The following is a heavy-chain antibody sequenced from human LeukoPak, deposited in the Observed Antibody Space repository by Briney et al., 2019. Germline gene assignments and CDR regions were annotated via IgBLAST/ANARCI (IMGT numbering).Heavy chain of an antibody. D-gene: IGHD5-18*01. Sequence: SQTLSLTCAISGDSFSSNSATWNWLRQSPSRGLGWLGRTYYRSKWYNDYALSVKSRITINPDTSKNQFSLHLNSVTPEDTAVYYCARDLAGFGGYSYGMVDYWGQGTLVTVSS. CDR3: ARDLAGFGGYSYGMVDY. J-gene: IGHJ4*02. CDR1: GDSFSSNSAT. CDR2: TYYRSKWYN. V-gene: IGHV6-1*01.